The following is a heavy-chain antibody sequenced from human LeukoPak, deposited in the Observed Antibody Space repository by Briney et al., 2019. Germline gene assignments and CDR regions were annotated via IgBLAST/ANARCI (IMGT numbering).Heavy chain of an antibody. V-gene: IGHV3-9*01. CDR3: AKKTRPDSSSSYYFDY. J-gene: IGHJ4*02. Sequence: GGSLRLSCAASGFTFDDYAMHWVRQAPGKGLEWVSGISWNSGSIGYADSVKGRFTISRDNSKNTLYLQMNSLRAEDTAVYYCAKKTRPDSSSSYYFDYWGQGTLVTVSS. CDR1: GFTFDDYA. D-gene: IGHD6-13*01. CDR2: ISWNSGSI.